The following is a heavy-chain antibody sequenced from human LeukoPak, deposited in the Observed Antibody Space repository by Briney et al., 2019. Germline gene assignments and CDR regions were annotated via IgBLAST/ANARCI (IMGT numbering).Heavy chain of an antibody. CDR3: AKLEGDYYDSSRSIDY. D-gene: IGHD3-22*01. CDR2: IKKDGSNK. J-gene: IGHJ4*02. V-gene: IGHV3-7*01. Sequence: GGSLRLSCAASGFTFSSHWMSWVRQAPGKGLEWVANIKKDGSNKYYADSVKGRFTISRDNSKNTLYLQMNSLRAEDTAVYYCAKLEGDYYDSSRSIDYWGQGTLVTVSS. CDR1: GFTFSSHW.